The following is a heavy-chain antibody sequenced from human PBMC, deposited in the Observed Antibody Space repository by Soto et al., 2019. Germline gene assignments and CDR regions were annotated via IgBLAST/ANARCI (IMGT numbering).Heavy chain of an antibody. J-gene: IGHJ4*02. D-gene: IGHD3-3*01. CDR3: VGGLSEWGRIDF. CDR1: GGSITNYY. Sequence: SETLSLTCTVSGGSITNYYWSWIRQPPGKRLEYIGYMYYSGNTYYNPSLKSRVTISGDASKNQFSLKLRSVTAADTAVYYCVGGLSEWGRIDFCGQGSLFTVS. V-gene: IGHV4-59*01. CDR2: MYYSGNT.